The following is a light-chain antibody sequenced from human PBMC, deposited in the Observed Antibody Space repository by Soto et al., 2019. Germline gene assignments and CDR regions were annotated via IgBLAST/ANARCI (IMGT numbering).Light chain of an antibody. CDR1: SSDIGGYNY. Sequence: QSALTQPASVSGSPGQSITISCTGSSSDIGGYNYVSWYQQHPGKAPKLLIYDVSYRPSGIPDRFSGSKSGNTASLTISGLQPDDEADYYCSSYGASSTLFGGGTNLTVL. V-gene: IGLV2-14*03. CDR2: DVS. J-gene: IGLJ2*01. CDR3: SSYGASSTL.